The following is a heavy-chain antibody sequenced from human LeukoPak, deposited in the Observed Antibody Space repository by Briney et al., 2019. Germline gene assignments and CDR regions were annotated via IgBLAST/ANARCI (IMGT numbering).Heavy chain of an antibody. V-gene: IGHV4-34*01. CDR3: ARGFSH. CDR1: GGSFNNYY. CDR2: ISHSGDT. J-gene: IGHJ4*02. Sequence: SETLSLTCAVFGGSFNNYYWSWLRQPPGKELEWIGEISHSGDTNYNPSLKSRVTMSLDTSKNQFFLKLNSVTAADTAVYYCARGFSHWGQGTLVTVSS.